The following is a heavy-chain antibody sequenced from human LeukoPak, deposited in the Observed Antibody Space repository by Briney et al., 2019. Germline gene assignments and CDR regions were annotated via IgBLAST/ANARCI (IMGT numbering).Heavy chain of an antibody. Sequence: SETLSLSCTVSGGSISSYYWSWVRQPPGKGLEWVGYIYYSGGTNYNPSPKSRVTISVDTYKNQFSLKLSPVTAADTAVYYCARHVEVGATNDYFDYWGQGTLVTVSS. D-gene: IGHD1-26*01. CDR2: IYYSGGT. CDR3: ARHVEVGATNDYFDY. CDR1: GGSISSYY. J-gene: IGHJ4*02. V-gene: IGHV4-59*08.